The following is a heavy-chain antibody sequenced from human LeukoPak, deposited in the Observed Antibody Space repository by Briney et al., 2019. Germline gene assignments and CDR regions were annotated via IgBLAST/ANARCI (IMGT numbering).Heavy chain of an antibody. D-gene: IGHD1-26*01. CDR1: GYSFTSYW. CDR3: ARVSGRELDY. V-gene: IGHV5-51*01. J-gene: IGHJ4*02. CDR2: IYPGDSDT. Sequence: GESLQISCKGSGYSFTSYWIGWVRQMPGKGLEWMGIIYPGDSDTRYSLSFQGQVTISADKSISTAYLQWGSLKASDTAIYYCARVSGRELDYWGQGTLVTVSS.